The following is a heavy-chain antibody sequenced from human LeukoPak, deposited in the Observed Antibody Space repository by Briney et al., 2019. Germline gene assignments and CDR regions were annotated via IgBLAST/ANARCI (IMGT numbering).Heavy chain of an antibody. D-gene: IGHD3-22*01. CDR2: ISDSGGST. J-gene: IGHJ4*02. Sequence: GGSLRLSCAASGFTFSSYAMSWVRQAPGKGLEWVSGISDSGGSTYYGDSVKGRFTISRDNAKNSLYLQMNSLRAEDTAVYYCARKKRSMIGYIDYWGQGTLVTVSS. CDR3: ARKKRSMIGYIDY. CDR1: GFTFSSYA. V-gene: IGHV3-23*01.